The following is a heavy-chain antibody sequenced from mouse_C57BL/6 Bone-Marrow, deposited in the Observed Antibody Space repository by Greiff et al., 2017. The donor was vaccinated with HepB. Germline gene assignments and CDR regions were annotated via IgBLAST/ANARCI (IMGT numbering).Heavy chain of an antibody. CDR1: GYTFTSYW. CDR3: ARRDGNLYYYDMDY. CDR2: IDPNSGGT. D-gene: IGHD2-1*01. V-gene: IGHV1-72*01. Sequence: VQLQQPGAELVKPGASVKLSCKASGYTFTSYWMHWVKQRPGRGLEWIGRIDPNSGGTKYNEKFKSKATLTVDKPSSTAYMQLSSLTAEDSAVYNCARRDGNLYYYDMDYWGQGTSVTVSS. J-gene: IGHJ4*01.